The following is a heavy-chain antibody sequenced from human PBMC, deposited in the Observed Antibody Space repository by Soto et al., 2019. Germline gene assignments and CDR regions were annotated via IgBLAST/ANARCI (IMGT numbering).Heavy chain of an antibody. CDR3: AKYYYDSRGYYSDYYYGMDV. CDR2: IIPIFGTA. V-gene: IGHV1-69*13. CDR1: GGPFISYA. J-gene: IGHJ6*02. Sequence: SVKGACKASGGPFISYAISWVRQAPGQGLEWMGGIIPIFGTANYAQKFQGRVTITADESTSTAYMELSSLRSEDTAVYYCAKYYYDSRGYYSDYYYGMDVWGQGTTVTVSS. D-gene: IGHD3-22*01.